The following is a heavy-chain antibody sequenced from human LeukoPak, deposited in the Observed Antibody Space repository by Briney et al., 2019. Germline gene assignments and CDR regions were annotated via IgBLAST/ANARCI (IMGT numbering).Heavy chain of an antibody. CDR3: ARQAGSDYYDSSGYYEAYFDY. Sequence: PSETLSLTCTVSGGSISSYYWSWIRQPPGKGLEWLGYIYYSGSTNYNPSLKSRVTISVDTSKNQFSLKLSSVTAADTAVYYCARQAGSDYYDSSGYYEAYFDYWGQGTLVTVSS. CDR1: GGSISSYY. V-gene: IGHV4-59*08. J-gene: IGHJ4*02. CDR2: IYYSGST. D-gene: IGHD3-22*01.